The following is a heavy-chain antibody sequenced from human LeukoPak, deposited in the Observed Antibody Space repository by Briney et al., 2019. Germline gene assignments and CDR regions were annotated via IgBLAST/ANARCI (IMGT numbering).Heavy chain of an antibody. V-gene: IGHV3-48*04. CDR1: GFTFSSYS. Sequence: SGGSLRLSCAASGFTFSSYSMNWVRQAPGKGLEWVSYISSSSSTIYYADSVKGRFTISRDNAKNSLYLQMNSLRAEDTAVYYCAREGSPLIPLKYYYDSSGYPARDAFDIWGQGTMVTVSS. CDR2: ISSSSSTI. J-gene: IGHJ3*02. CDR3: AREGSPLIPLKYYYDSSGYPARDAFDI. D-gene: IGHD3-22*01.